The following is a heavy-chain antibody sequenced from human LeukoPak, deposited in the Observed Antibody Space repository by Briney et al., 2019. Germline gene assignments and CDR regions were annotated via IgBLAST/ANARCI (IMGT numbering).Heavy chain of an antibody. CDR1: GFTFSSYG. Sequence: GRSLRLSCAASGFTFSSYGMHWVRQAPGKGLEWVAVIWYDGGNKYYADSVKGRFTISRDNSKNTLYLQMNSLRAEDTAVYYCARDWYYYDSSGTRYWGQGTLATVSS. CDR3: ARDWYYYDSSGTRY. J-gene: IGHJ4*02. D-gene: IGHD3-22*01. V-gene: IGHV3-33*01. CDR2: IWYDGGNK.